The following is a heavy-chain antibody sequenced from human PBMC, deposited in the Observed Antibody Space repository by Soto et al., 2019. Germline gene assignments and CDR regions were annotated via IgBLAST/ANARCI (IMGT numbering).Heavy chain of an antibody. V-gene: IGHV4-30-4*01. J-gene: IGHJ4*02. CDR2: IYYSGST. Sequence: SETLSLTCTVSGGSISSGDYYWSWIRQPPGKGLEWIGYIYYSGSTYYNPSLKSRVTISVDTSKNQFSLKLSSVTAADTAVYYCARGNSVDTAMVTIFDYWGQGTLVTVSS. CDR1: GGSISSGDYY. CDR3: ARGNSVDTAMVTIFDY. D-gene: IGHD5-18*01.